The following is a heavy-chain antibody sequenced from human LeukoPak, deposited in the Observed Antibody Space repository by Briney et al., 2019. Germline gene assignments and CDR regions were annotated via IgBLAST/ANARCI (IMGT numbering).Heavy chain of an antibody. CDR3: ARAEEDTAMVDAFDI. CDR2: IIPIFGTA. CDR1: GGTFSIYA. J-gene: IGHJ3*02. V-gene: IGHV1-69*13. D-gene: IGHD5-18*01. Sequence: ASVKVSCKASGGTFSIYAISWVRQAPGQGLEWMGGIIPIFGTANYAQKFQGRVTITADESTSTAYMELSSLRSEDTAVYYCARAEEDTAMVDAFDIWGQGTMVTVSS.